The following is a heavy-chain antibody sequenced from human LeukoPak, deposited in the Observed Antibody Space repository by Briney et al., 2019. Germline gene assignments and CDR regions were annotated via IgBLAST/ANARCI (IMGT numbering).Heavy chain of an antibody. CDR3: ARDRGSGSYEFDP. CDR2: INPNSGGT. J-gene: IGHJ5*02. CDR1: GYTFTGYY. D-gene: IGHD1-26*01. V-gene: IGHV1-2*06. Sequence: SVKVSCKASGYTFTGYYMHWVRQAPGQGLEWMGRINPNSGGTNYAQKFQGRVTMTRDTSISTAYMELSRLRSDDTAVYYCARDRGSGSYEFDPWGQGTLVTVSS.